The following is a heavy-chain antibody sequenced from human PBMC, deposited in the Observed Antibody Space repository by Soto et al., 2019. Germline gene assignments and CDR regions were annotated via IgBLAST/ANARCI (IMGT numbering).Heavy chain of an antibody. D-gene: IGHD6-19*01. J-gene: IGHJ6*02. CDR2: TYYRSKWYN. Sequence: SQTLSLTCAISGDSVSSNSAAWNWIRQSPSRGLEWLGRTYYRSKWYNDYAVSVKSRITINPDTSKNQFSLQLNSVTPEDTAVYYCARIIEYSSGWGDYYYYGMDVWGQGTTVTVSS. CDR1: GDSVSSNSAA. CDR3: ARIIEYSSGWGDYYYYGMDV. V-gene: IGHV6-1*01.